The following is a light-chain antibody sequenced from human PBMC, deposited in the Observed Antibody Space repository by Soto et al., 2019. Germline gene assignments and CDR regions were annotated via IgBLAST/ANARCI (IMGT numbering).Light chain of an antibody. Sequence: QSVLTQPPSVSAAPGQKVTISCSGSSSNIGNNYVSWYQQLPGTAPKLLIYENNKRPSGIPDRFSGSKSGTSATLGITGLQTGDEADYYCGTWDSSLRAGRGVFGGGTKLTVL. CDR2: ENN. V-gene: IGLV1-51*02. CDR1: SSNIGNNY. J-gene: IGLJ2*01. CDR3: GTWDSSLRAGRGV.